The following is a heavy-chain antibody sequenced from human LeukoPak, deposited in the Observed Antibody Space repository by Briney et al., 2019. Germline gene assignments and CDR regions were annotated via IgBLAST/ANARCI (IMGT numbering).Heavy chain of an antibody. J-gene: IGHJ4*02. Sequence: SETLSLTCIVALNSTRVDYWFRVRQPPGKGLEWIGNIYDSGSTNYNPSLKSRVTISVDTSKNQCSLKLSSVTAADTAVYYCARQRICGSSLGYFDYWGQGTLVNVSS. V-gene: IGHV4-59*01. CDR3: ARQRICGSSLGYFDY. CDR2: IYDSGST. D-gene: IGHD2-21*01. CDR1: LNSTRVDY.